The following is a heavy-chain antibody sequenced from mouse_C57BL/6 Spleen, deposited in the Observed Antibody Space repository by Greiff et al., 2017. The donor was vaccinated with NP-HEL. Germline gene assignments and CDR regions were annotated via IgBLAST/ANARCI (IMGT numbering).Heavy chain of an antibody. CDR3: ARGDYEGLDY. J-gene: IGHJ2*01. CDR2: IHPNSGST. V-gene: IGHV1-64*01. CDR1: GYTFTSYW. D-gene: IGHD1-1*01. Sequence: QVQLQQPGAELVKPGASVKLSCKASGYTFTSYWMHWVKQRPGQGLEWIGMIHPNSGSTNYNEKFTSKATLTVDKSSSTAYMQLSSLTSEDSAVYYCARGDYEGLDYWGQGTTLTVSS.